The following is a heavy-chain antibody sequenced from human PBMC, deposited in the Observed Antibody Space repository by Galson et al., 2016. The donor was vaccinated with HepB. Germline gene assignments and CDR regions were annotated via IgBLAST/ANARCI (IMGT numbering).Heavy chain of an antibody. D-gene: IGHD5-12*01. CDR1: AYSISSGYY. Sequence: SETLSLTCSVSAYSISSGYYWGWIRQPPGEGLEWIGGIYHSGSTYYNPSLKSRATISVDTPKNRFSLKLSSVTAADTAVYYCARVGFPNRHGGHEQRWFDPWGQGILVTVSS. V-gene: IGHV4-38-2*02. CDR3: ARVGFPNRHGGHEQRWFDP. CDR2: IYHSGST. J-gene: IGHJ5*02.